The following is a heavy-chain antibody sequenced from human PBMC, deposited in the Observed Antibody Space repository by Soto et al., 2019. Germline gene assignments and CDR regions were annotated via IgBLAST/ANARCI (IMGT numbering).Heavy chain of an antibody. D-gene: IGHD4-17*01. Sequence: QVQLVESGGGVVQPGRSLRLSCAASGFTFSSYGMHWVRQAPGKGLEWVAVIWYDGSNKYYADSVKGRFTISRDNSKNTLYLQMNSLRAEDTAVYYCARERPDYGDARGYFDYWGQGTLVTVSS. CDR1: GFTFSSYG. V-gene: IGHV3-33*01. J-gene: IGHJ4*02. CDR3: ARERPDYGDARGYFDY. CDR2: IWYDGSNK.